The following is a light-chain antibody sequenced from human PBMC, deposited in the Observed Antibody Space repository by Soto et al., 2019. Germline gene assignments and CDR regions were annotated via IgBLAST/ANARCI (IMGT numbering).Light chain of an antibody. CDR3: QQYNNWPPMA. CDR1: QSVSSN. CDR2: GAS. Sequence: EIVMTQSPATLSVSPGERATLSCRASQSVSSNLAWYQQKPGQAPMLLIYGASTRATGIPARFSGSGSGTEFTLTISSLQSEDFAVDYCQQYNNWPPMAFGQGTKVEIK. V-gene: IGKV3-15*01. J-gene: IGKJ1*01.